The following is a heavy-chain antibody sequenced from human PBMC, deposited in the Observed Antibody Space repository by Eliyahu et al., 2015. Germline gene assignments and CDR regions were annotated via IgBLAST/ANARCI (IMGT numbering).Heavy chain of an antibody. D-gene: IGHD3-3*01. V-gene: IGHV3-30*18. Sequence: QVQLVESGGGVVQPGRSLRLSCAASGFTFSSYGMHWVRQAPGKGLEWVAVISYDGSNKYYADSVKSRFTISRDNSKNTLYLQMNSLRAEDTAVYYCAKDEVTIFGVVSYGMDVWGKGTTVTVSS. J-gene: IGHJ6*04. CDR1: GFTFSSYG. CDR3: AKDEVTIFGVVSYGMDV. CDR2: ISYDGSNK.